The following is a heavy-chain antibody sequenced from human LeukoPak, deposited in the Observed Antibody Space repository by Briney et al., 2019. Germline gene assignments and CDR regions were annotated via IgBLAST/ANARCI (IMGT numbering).Heavy chain of an antibody. CDR1: GVSFSGYY. CDR2: IFSSGST. Sequence: PSETLSLTCAVYGVSFSGYYWSWIRQPPGKGLEWIGYIFSSGSTKYNPSLQSRVTISVDTSKNQFSLKLNSVTAADTAVYYCATYVSGTPNWFDPWGQGTLVTVSS. J-gene: IGHJ5*02. CDR3: ATYVSGTPNWFDP. V-gene: IGHV4-59*01. D-gene: IGHD3-10*01.